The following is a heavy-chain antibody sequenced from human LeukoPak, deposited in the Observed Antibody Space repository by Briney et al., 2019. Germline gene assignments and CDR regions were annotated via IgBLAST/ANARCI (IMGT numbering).Heavy chain of an antibody. CDR1: GGSISSSSYY. V-gene: IGHV4-39*01. J-gene: IGHJ5*02. CDR2: INYSGST. Sequence: SETLSLTCTVSGGSISSSSYYWDWIRQPPGKGLEWIGSINYSGSTYYNPSLKSRLTISVDTSKNQFSLKLSSVTAADTAVYHCARLTYYDPRGDPWGQGTLVTVSS. D-gene: IGHD3-3*01. CDR3: ARLTYYDPRGDP.